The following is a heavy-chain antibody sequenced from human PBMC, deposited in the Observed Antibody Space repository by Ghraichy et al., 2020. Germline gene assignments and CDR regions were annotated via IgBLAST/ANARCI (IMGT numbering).Heavy chain of an antibody. CDR1: GFIFSDSW. Sequence: LSLTCAASGFIFSDSWMHWIRQGPEKGLVWVSRINGDGSYTSYADSVKGRFTISRDNAANTLYLQMNSLRAEDTAIYYCARGIFGVARDAFDIWGQGTMVTVSS. CDR2: INGDGSYT. CDR3: ARGIFGVARDAFDI. V-gene: IGHV3-74*01. J-gene: IGHJ3*02. D-gene: IGHD3-3*01.